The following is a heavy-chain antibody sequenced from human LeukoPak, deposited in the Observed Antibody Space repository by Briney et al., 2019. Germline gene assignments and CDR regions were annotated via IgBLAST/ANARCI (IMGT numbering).Heavy chain of an antibody. CDR3: ARDPDSGGWKDNWFDP. J-gene: IGHJ5*02. CDR1: GGSISTYY. V-gene: IGHV4-4*07. CDR2: IYTSGST. D-gene: IGHD6-19*01. Sequence: SETLSLTCTVSGGSISTYYWSWIRQPPGKGLEWIGRIYTSGSTNYNPSLKSRVTMSVDTSKNQFSLKLSSVTAADTAVYYCARDPDSGGWKDNWFDPWGQGTLVTVSS.